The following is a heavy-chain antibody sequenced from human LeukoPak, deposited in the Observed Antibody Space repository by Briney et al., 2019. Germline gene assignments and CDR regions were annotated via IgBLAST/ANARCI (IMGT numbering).Heavy chain of an antibody. CDR1: GFTFSSYA. D-gene: IGHD3-22*01. CDR3: ARADYYDGSGYFDY. V-gene: IGHV3-23*01. Sequence: GGSLRLSCAASGFTFSSYAMSWVRQAPGKGLEWVSAISGSGGSAYYADSVKGRFTISRDNSKNTLYLQMNSLRAEDTAVYYCARADYYDGSGYFDYWGQGTLVTVS. CDR2: ISGSGGSA. J-gene: IGHJ4*02.